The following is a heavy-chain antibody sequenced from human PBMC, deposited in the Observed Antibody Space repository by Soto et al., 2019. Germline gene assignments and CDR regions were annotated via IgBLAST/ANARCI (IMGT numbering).Heavy chain of an antibody. CDR2: MYYSGTT. CDR3: AVVDSTGNWFDP. CDR1: GGSISSSDFY. Sequence: SETLSLTCTVSGGSISSSDFYWVLLRQTPGKGLEFIGSMYYSGTTYYNPSLKSRVTISVDTSKNQFTLKLISVTAADTAVYYCAVVDSTGNWFDPWGEGALVTVSS. J-gene: IGHJ5*02. D-gene: IGHD6-25*01. V-gene: IGHV4-39*01.